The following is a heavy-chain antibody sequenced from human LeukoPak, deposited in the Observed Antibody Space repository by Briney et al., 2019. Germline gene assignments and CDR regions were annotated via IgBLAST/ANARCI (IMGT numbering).Heavy chain of an antibody. D-gene: IGHD4-23*01. CDR1: GCSISSGYY. CDR2: IYHSGST. J-gene: IGHJ4*02. V-gene: IGHV4-38-2*02. Sequence: SETLSLTCTVSGCSISSGYYWGWSRQPPGKGLEWIGSIYHSGSTYYNPSLKSRVTISVDTSKNQFSLKLSSVTAADTAVYYCARTDSRWYVDYWGQGTLVTVSS. CDR3: ARTDSRWYVDY.